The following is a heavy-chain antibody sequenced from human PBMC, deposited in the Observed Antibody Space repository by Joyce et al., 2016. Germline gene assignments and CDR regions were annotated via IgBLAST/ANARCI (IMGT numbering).Heavy chain of an antibody. V-gene: IGHV3-74*01. CDR2: MSSDESST. J-gene: IGHJ6*02. Sequence: EVQLVESGGGLVQPGGSLSLSCTASGFTFSSYWMHWVRQVSGKGLGWVSHMSSDESSTSYADSGKGRFTISRDNAKNTLYLHMNSLRTEDTAVYYCARTGGSYYDYYYYGLDVWGQGTTVIVSS. CDR3: ARTGGSYYDYYYYGLDV. CDR1: GFTFSSYW. D-gene: IGHD1-26*01.